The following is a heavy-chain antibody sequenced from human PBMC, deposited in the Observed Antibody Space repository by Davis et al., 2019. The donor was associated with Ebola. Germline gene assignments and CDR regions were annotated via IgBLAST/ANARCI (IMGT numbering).Heavy chain of an antibody. CDR3: ARDIALYYDFWSGTFDY. D-gene: IGHD3-3*01. J-gene: IGHJ4*02. CDR2: IKQDGSEK. V-gene: IGHV3-7*03. Sequence: GESLKISCAASEFIFSSYWMSWVRQAPGKGLEWVANIKQDGSEKYYVDSVKGRFTISIDNAKNSLYLQMNSLRAEDTAVYYCARDIALYYDFWSGTFDYWGQGTLVTVSS. CDR1: EFIFSSYW.